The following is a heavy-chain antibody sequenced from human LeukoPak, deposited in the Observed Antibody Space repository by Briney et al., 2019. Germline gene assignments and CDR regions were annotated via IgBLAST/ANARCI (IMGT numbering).Heavy chain of an antibody. D-gene: IGHD6-19*01. CDR2: IYYSGST. CDR3: ARRGQQWLSWFDP. J-gene: IGHJ5*02. V-gene: IGHV4-39*01. Sequence: PSETLSLTCTVSGGSISSSSYYWGWIRQPPGKGLEWIGSIYYSGSTYYNPSLKSRVTISVDTSKNQFSLKLSSVTAADTAVYYCARRGQQWLSWFDPWGQGTLVTVSS. CDR1: GGSISSSSYY.